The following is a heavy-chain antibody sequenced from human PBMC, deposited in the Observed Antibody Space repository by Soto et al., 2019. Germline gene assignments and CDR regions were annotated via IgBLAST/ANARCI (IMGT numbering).Heavy chain of an antibody. J-gene: IGHJ4*02. CDR3: ASGGAASLPKTFDY. CDR1: GFTFSSYA. Sequence: GGSLRLSCAASGFTFSSYAMHWVRQAPGKGLEWVAVISYDGSNKYYADSVKGRFTISRDNSKNTLYLQMNSLRAEDTAVYYCASGGAASLPKTFDYWGQGTLVTVSA. CDR2: ISYDGSNK. V-gene: IGHV3-30-3*01. D-gene: IGHD6-6*01.